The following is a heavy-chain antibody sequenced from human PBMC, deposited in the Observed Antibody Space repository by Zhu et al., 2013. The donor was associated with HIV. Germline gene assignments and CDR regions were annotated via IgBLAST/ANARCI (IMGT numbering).Heavy chain of an antibody. J-gene: IGHJ5*02. CDR2: MNPNSGNR. CDR1: GYTFGSYE. V-gene: IGHV1-8*01. D-gene: IGHD1-7*01. Sequence: QLVQSGLELKKPGASVKVSCKSSGYTFGSYEINWLRQATGQGPEWIGWMNPNSGNRDYAQKFQGRVTITADKFTSTVYMDLKSLRFEDTAVYYCARDPEIVTETYLNPNYFDTWGQGTLITVSS. CDR3: ARDPEIVTETYLNPNYFDT.